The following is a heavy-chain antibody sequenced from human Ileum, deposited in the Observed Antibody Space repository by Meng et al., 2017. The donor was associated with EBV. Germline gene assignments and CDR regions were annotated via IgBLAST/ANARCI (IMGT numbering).Heavy chain of an antibody. CDR2: IYHSGDS. Sequence: VPLLESGPGVVKPSWTSSLTCTFSGDSISSNSWWNWVRQPPGKGLEWIGDIYHSGDSNYNPSLKSRVTISLDNSNNQFSLTLSSVTAADTAVYYCARDPIPVPGRNFDYWGQGTLVTVSS. CDR1: GDSISSNSW. D-gene: IGHD6-19*01. V-gene: IGHV4-4*02. CDR3: ARDPIPVPGRNFDY. J-gene: IGHJ4*02.